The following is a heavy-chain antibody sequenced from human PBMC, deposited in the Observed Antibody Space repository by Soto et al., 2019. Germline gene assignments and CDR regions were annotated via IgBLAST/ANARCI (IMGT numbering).Heavy chain of an antibody. V-gene: IGHV4-34*01. D-gene: IGHD3-16*01. CDR1: GGSFSNYY. J-gene: IGHJ4*02. CDR2: INHTGNT. Sequence: SETLSLTCVVYGGSFSNYYWSWIRQPPGEGLEWIGEINHTGNTNYDPSLKSRVTISGDRSKNQFSLKLTSVTAADTAVYYCAILGKGYWGQGTLVTVSS. CDR3: AILGKGY.